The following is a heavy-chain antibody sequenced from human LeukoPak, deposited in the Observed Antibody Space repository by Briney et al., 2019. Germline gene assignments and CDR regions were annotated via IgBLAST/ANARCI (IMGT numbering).Heavy chain of an antibody. J-gene: IGHJ4*02. Sequence: SQTLSLTCSVSGTSISRSAYYWSWIRQPAGKGLEWIGRIYTSGSTNYNPSLKSRVTMSVDTSKNQFSLKLSSVTAADTAVYYCATGPRVWILDYWGQGTLVTVSS. CDR1: GTSISRSAYY. CDR3: ATGPRVWILDY. V-gene: IGHV4-61*02. CDR2: IYTSGST. D-gene: IGHD5-18*01.